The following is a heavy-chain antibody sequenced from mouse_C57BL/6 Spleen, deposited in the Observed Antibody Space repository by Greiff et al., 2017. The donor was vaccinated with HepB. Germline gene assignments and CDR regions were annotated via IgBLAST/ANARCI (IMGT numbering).Heavy chain of an antibody. CDR2: ISDGGSYT. J-gene: IGHJ2*01. CDR1: GFTFSSYA. V-gene: IGHV5-4*01. D-gene: IGHD2-2*01. Sequence: DVKLVESGGGLVKPGGSLKLSCAASGFTFSSYAMSWVRQTPEKRLEWVATISDGGSYTYYPDNVKGRFTISRDNAKNNLYLQMSHLKSEDTAMYYCARETMVTTGYFDYWGQGTTLTVSS. CDR3: ARETMVTTGYFDY.